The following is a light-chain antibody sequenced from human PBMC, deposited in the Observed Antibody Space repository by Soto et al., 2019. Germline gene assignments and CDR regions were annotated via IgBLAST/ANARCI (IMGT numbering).Light chain of an antibody. Sequence: DIQMTQSPSMLSASVGDIVTITCRASQSIGSWLAWYQQTEGKAPKVLIYKASNLERGVPSRFSGSGSGTEFTLTLSSLQAADFATYYCQQYSSFPWTFGQGTKVDIK. CDR3: QQYSSFPWT. V-gene: IGKV1-5*03. J-gene: IGKJ1*01. CDR1: QSIGSW. CDR2: KAS.